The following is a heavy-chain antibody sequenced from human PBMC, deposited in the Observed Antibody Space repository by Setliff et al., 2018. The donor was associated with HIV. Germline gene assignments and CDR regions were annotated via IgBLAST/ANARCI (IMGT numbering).Heavy chain of an antibody. J-gene: IGHJ3*02. CDR1: GGTFSSYA. CDR3: ATGTPRTTYFDFWSGYGDAFDI. Sequence: GASVKVSCKASGGTFSSYAISWVRQAPGQGLEWMGGIMPIFGIANYAQNFQDRVTFTADESTNTAYMEMSSLRAEDTAVYYCATGTPRTTYFDFWSGYGDAFDIWGQGTMVTVSS. CDR2: IMPIFGIA. D-gene: IGHD3-3*01. V-gene: IGHV1-69*13.